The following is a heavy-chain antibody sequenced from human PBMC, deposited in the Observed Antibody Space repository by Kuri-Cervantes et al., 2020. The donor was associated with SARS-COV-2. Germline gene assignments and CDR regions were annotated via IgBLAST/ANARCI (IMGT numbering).Heavy chain of an antibody. D-gene: IGHD3-22*01. CDR1: GFTFSSYS. CDR2: ISSSSSYI. V-gene: IGHV3-21*01. CDR3: ASSQTYYYDSSGSPDDY. J-gene: IGHJ4*02. Sequence: GSLRLSCAASGFTFSSYSMNWVRQAPGKGLEWVSSISSSSSYIYYADSVKGRFTISRDNAKNSLYLQMNSLRAEDTAVYYCASSQTYYYDSSGSPDDYWGQGTLVTVSS.